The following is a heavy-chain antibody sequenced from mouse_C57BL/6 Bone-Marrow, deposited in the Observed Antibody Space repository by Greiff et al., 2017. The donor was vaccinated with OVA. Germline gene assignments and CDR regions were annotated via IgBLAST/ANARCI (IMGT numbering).Heavy chain of an antibody. J-gene: IGHJ2*01. CDR3: ARRGITTVVPDY. CDR1: GYTFTDYY. V-gene: IGHV1-19*01. CDR2: INPYNGGT. Sequence: VQLQQSGPVLVKPGASVKMSCKASGYTFTDYYMNWVKQSHGKSLEWIGVINPYNGGTSYNQKFKGKATLTVDKSSSTAYMELNSLTSEDSAVYYCARRGITTVVPDYWGQGTTLTVSS. D-gene: IGHD1-1*01.